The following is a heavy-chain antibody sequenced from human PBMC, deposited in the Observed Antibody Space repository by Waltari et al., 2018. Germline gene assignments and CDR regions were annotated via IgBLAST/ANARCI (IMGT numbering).Heavy chain of an antibody. Sequence: EVQLVESGGGLVQPGGSLRLSCAASGFTFSRYWMSWVRQAPGKGLGWVANIKQDGSEKYYVDAVKGRFTISRDNAKNSLYLQMNSLRAEDTAVYYCARDKILDIWGQGTMVTVSS. J-gene: IGHJ3*02. V-gene: IGHV3-7*01. CDR3: ARDKILDI. CDR1: GFTFSRYW. CDR2: IKQDGSEK.